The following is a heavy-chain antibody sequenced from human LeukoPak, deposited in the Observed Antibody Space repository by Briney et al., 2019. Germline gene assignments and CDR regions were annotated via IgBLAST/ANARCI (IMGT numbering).Heavy chain of an antibody. D-gene: IGHD1/OR15-1a*01. J-gene: IGHJ4*02. CDR2: ISVSGGGT. CDR1: GFTFSTYD. Sequence: PGGSLILSCAASGFTFSTYDMSWVRQAPGKGLEWVSAISVSGGGTYYADSVKGRFTISRDNYKNTLYLQMNSLRADDTAVYYCARDRVARTPDYWGQGTLATVSS. V-gene: IGHV3-23*01. CDR3: ARDRVARTPDY.